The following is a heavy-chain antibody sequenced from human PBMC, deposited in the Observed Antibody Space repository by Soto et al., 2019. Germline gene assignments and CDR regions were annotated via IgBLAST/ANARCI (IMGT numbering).Heavy chain of an antibody. CDR1: GRTFRNDW. D-gene: IGHD4-17*01. CDR2: INQDGSER. V-gene: IGHV3-7*03. CDR3: AVYGYGVSAAAY. Sequence: EMQLVESGGGLVQPGGSLRLSCAGSGRTFRNDWLSWVRQAPGKGLEWVANINQDGSERYYVDSVRGRFTISRDNVENALYLQLNSLTPADTAVYYCAVYGYGVSAAAYWGQGTLVTVSS. J-gene: IGHJ4*02.